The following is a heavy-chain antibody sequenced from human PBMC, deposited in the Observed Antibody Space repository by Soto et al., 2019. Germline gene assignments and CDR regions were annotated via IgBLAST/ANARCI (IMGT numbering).Heavy chain of an antibody. CDR2: IKKSGDGGKA. Sequence: EVQLVESGGGLVQPGGSLRLSCAASGFTFSNAWMNWVRQAPGKGLEWIGRIKKSGDGGKADHATPVKGRFTISRDDSTSKLYLQMNSLKTEGTAVYDCTTLNCSNSDSGGRCYWGQGTLVTVSS. J-gene: IGHJ4*02. CDR1: GFTFSNAW. D-gene: IGHD3-22*01. CDR3: TTLNCSNSDSGGRCY. V-gene: IGHV3-15*01.